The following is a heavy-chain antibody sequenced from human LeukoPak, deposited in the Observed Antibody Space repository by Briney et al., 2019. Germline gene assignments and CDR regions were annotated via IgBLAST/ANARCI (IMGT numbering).Heavy chain of an antibody. D-gene: IGHD4-17*01. CDR1: GGSISSGGYY. V-gene: IGHV4-31*03. Sequence: SETLSLTCTVSGGSISSGGYYWNWIRQHPGKGLEWIGSIYYSGSTYYNPSLKSRITISVDTSKNQFSLRLSPVTAADTAVYYCARVEPDDDGYYGKIDYWGQGTLVTVSS. J-gene: IGHJ4*02. CDR2: IYYSGST. CDR3: ARVEPDDDGYYGKIDY.